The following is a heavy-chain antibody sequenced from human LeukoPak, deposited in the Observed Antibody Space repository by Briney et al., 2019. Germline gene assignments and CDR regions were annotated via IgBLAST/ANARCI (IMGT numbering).Heavy chain of an antibody. CDR3: ARDFVGSSSWYERGYYFDY. CDR1: GFTFSSYW. Sequence: GSLRLSCAASGFTFSSYWMSWVRQAPGEGLEGVANIKQGGSEKYYVDSVKGRFTISRDNAKNSLYLQMNSLRAEDTAVYYCARDFVGSSSWYERGYYFDYWGQGTLVTVSS. J-gene: IGHJ4*02. V-gene: IGHV3-7*01. D-gene: IGHD6-13*01. CDR2: IKQGGSEK.